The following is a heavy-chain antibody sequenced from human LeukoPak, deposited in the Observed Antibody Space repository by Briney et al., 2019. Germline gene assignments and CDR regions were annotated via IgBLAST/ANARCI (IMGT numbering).Heavy chain of an antibody. CDR3: ARVLTGYSSSSDYYYYYMDV. D-gene: IGHD6-6*01. Sequence: GGSLRLSCAASGFTFSDYYMSWIRQAPGKGLEWVSYISSSGSTIYYADSVKGRFTISRDNAKNSLYLQMNSLRAEDTAVYYCARVLTGYSSSSDYYYYYMDVWGKGTTVTVSS. CDR2: ISSSGSTI. J-gene: IGHJ6*03. CDR1: GFTFSDYY. V-gene: IGHV3-11*01.